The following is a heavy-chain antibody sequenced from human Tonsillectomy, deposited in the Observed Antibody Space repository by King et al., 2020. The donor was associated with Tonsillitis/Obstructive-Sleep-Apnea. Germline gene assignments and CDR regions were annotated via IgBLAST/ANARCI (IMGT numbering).Heavy chain of an antibody. CDR3: AREAYDISGSCDY. CDR2: ISGRGGST. D-gene: IGHD3-22*01. J-gene: IGHJ4*02. Sequence: QLVQSGGGLVQPGGSLRLSCAASGFTFSSYAMSWVRQAPGKGLEWVSSISGRGGSTYYADSVKGRFTISRDNSKNTLYLQMGSLRPEDTAVYYCAREAYDISGSCDYWGQGTLVTVSS. CDR1: GFTFSSYA. V-gene: IGHV3-23*04.